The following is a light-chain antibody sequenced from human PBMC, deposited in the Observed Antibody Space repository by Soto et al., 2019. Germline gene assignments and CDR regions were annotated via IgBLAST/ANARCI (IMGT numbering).Light chain of an antibody. Sequence: EIVLTQSPGTLSLSPGERATLSCRASQSVRSTYLAWYQQKPGQAPRLLIYDVSARATGIPDRFIGSGSGTDFTLTISRLEPEDFAVYYCQHYAASPMYTFGQGTKLEIE. V-gene: IGKV3-20*01. CDR3: QHYAASPMYT. J-gene: IGKJ2*01. CDR2: DVS. CDR1: QSVRSTY.